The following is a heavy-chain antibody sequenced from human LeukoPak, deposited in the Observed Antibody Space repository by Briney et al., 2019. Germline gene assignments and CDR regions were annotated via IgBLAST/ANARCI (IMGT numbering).Heavy chain of an antibody. J-gene: IGHJ4*02. D-gene: IGHD1-26*01. CDR3: ARISGSRAYDFDY. Sequence: GGTLRLSCAASAFTFSSYAMSWVRQAPGKGLEGVSTIHGSSDTTYYADSVKGRFTISRDNSKNTLFLQMNSVIAEDTAVYYCARISGSRAYDFDYWGQGTLVTVSS. CDR2: IHGSSDTT. CDR1: AFTFSSYA. V-gene: IGHV3-23*01.